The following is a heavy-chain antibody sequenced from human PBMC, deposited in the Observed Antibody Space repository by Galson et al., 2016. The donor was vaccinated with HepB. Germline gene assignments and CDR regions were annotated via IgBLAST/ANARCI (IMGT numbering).Heavy chain of an antibody. CDR2: ISGESDYI. J-gene: IGHJ6*02. CDR3: ARVGYCSDGSCWFYYYGMDV. V-gene: IGHV3-21*01. D-gene: IGHD2-15*01. Sequence: QAPGKGLGWISSISGESDYIYYADSVKGRFTISRDNAKNSLYLQMSRLRVEDTALYYCARVGYCSDGSCWFYYYGMDVWGQGTTVTVSS.